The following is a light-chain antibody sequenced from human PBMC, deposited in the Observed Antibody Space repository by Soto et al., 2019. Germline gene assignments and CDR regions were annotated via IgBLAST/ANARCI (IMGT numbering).Light chain of an antibody. CDR2: GVS. CDR3: QQYGSSPRT. V-gene: IGKV3-20*01. CDR1: QSVSSNY. Sequence: EIVLTQSPGTLSLSPGERATLSCRASQSVSSNYLAWYQQRPGQAPRLLIYGVSSRATGVPDRFSGSGSGTDFTLTISRLEPEDFVVYCCQQYGSSPRTFGQGTKVEIK. J-gene: IGKJ1*01.